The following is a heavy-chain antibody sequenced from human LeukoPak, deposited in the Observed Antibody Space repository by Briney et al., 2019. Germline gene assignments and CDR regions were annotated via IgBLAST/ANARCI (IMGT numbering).Heavy chain of an antibody. V-gene: IGHV4-59*12. D-gene: IGHD3-10*01. CDR1: GGSFSSYY. CDR2: IYHSGST. Sequence: SETLSLTCTVSGGSFSSYYWSWIRQPPGKGLEWIGYIYHSGSTYYNPSLKSRVTISVDRSKNQFSLKLSSVTAADTAVYYCARAPYGSATNNYYMDVWGKGTTVTVSS. J-gene: IGHJ6*03. CDR3: ARAPYGSATNNYYMDV.